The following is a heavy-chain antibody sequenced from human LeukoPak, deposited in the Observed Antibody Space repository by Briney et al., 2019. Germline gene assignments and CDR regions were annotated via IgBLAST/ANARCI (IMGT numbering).Heavy chain of an antibody. CDR1: GFTFSSYA. CDR3: AKEHDFWGGYLDY. CDR2: ISGSGATT. D-gene: IGHD3-3*01. V-gene: IGHV3-23*01. J-gene: IGHJ4*02. Sequence: PGGSLRLSCAAAGFTFSSYAMSWDRQAPGKGLEWVSAISGSGATTYYTDSVKGRFTISRDNSKHMLYLQMNSLRAEDTAVYYCAKEHDFWGGYLDYWGQGTLVTVSS.